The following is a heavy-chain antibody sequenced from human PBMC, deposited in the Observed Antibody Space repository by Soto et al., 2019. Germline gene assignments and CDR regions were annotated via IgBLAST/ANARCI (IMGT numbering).Heavy chain of an antibody. CDR1: GGSISSGGYY. Sequence: QVQLQESGPGLVKPSQTLSLTCTVSGGSISSGGYYWSWIRQHPGKGLEWIGYIYYSGSTYYNPSLKSRVTISVNTSKKQSSLKLSSVTAADTAVYYCAREWTLGYGMDVWGQGTTVTVSS. D-gene: IGHD5-12*01. J-gene: IGHJ6*02. V-gene: IGHV4-31*03. CDR2: IYYSGST. CDR3: AREWTLGYGMDV.